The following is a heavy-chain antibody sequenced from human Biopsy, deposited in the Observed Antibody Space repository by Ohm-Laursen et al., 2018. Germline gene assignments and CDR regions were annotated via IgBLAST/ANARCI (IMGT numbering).Heavy chain of an antibody. CDR2: IYHSGTT. CDR3: ATFRASWDTTQGGDY. V-gene: IGHV4-31*03. D-gene: IGHD1-26*01. CDR1: GVSISVDGYY. Sequence: SDTLSLTCTVSGVSISVDGYYWAWIRQLPGKGLDWIGYIYHSGTTYYNPSFKSRLTMSVDTSKNEFSLRLRSVTAADTAVYFCATFRASWDTTQGGDYWGQGTLVTVSS. J-gene: IGHJ4*02.